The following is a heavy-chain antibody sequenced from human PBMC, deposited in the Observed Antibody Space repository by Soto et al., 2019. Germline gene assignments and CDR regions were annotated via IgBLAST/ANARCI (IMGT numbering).Heavy chain of an antibody. CDR3: ARSAVPIVVVPAARSWFDP. Sequence: SAEISRTSCGYTVSVSEVHWARTTPGQGLEWMGWINPNSGGTNYAQKFQGWVTMTRDTSISTAYMELSRLRSDDTAVYYCARSAVPIVVVPAARSWFDPWGQGTLVTVSS. CDR1: GYTVSVSE. D-gene: IGHD2-2*01. CDR2: INPNSGGT. J-gene: IGHJ5*02. V-gene: IGHV1-2*04.